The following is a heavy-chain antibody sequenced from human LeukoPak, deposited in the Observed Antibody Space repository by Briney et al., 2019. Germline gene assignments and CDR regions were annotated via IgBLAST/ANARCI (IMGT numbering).Heavy chain of an antibody. D-gene: IGHD1-14*01. Sequence: WGSLRLSCAASGFTFSSYWMHWVRQAPGKGLVWVSRINSDGSSTSYADSVKGRFTISRDNAKNTLYLQMNSLRAEDTAVYYCARDPPTVGAFDIWGQGTMVTVPS. CDR3: ARDPPTVGAFDI. J-gene: IGHJ3*02. V-gene: IGHV3-74*01. CDR2: INSDGSST. CDR1: GFTFSSYW.